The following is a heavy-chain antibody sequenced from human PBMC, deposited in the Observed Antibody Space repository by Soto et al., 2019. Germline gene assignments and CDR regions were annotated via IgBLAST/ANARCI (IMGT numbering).Heavy chain of an antibody. Sequence: GGSLRLSCAASGFTFSSYAMSWVRQAPGKGLEWVSAISGSGGSTYYADSVKGRFTISRDNSKNTLYLQMNSLRAEDTAVYYWAKDRQYSSGWYRLGYWAQGTLVTVSS. D-gene: IGHD6-19*01. CDR2: ISGSGGST. V-gene: IGHV3-23*01. CDR3: AKDRQYSSGWYRLGY. J-gene: IGHJ4*02. CDR1: GFTFSSYA.